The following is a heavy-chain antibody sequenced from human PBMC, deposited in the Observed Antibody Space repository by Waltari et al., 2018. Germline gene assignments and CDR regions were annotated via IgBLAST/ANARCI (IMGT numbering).Heavy chain of an antibody. CDR3: ARLYDFWSGSHAFDI. Sequence: EVQLVESGGGLVKPGGSLRLSCAASGFTFSSYSMNWVRQAPGKGLEWVSSISSSSSYIYYADSVKGRFTSSRDNAKNSLYLQMNSLRAEDTAVYYCARLYDFWSGSHAFDIWGQGTMVTVSS. J-gene: IGHJ3*02. D-gene: IGHD3-3*01. V-gene: IGHV3-21*01. CDR2: ISSSSSYI. CDR1: GFTFSSYS.